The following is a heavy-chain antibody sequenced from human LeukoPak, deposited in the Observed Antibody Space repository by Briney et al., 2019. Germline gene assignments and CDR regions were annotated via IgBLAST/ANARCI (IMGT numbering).Heavy chain of an antibody. CDR2: ISGSGGST. D-gene: IGHD1-26*01. V-gene: IGHV3-23*01. CDR1: GFTFSSYA. Sequence: GSLRLSCAASGFTFSSYAMSWVRQAPGKGLEWVSAISGSGGSTYYAGSVKGRFTISRDNSKNTLYLQMNSLRAEDTAVYYCAKGDNEVGANVSFDYWGQGTLVTVSS. J-gene: IGHJ4*02. CDR3: AKGDNEVGANVSFDY.